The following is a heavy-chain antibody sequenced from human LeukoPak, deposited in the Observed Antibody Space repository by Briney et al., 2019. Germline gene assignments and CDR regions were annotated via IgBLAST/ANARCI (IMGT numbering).Heavy chain of an antibody. Sequence: GSLRLSCWASGFTFSYAWMSWVRQAPGRGGEGVGEIKHSGRNNYHPSLKSRVTISVDTSKNQFSLKLSSVTAADTAVYYCARGQVAYYYGSGSYWWFDPWGQGTLVTVSS. J-gene: IGHJ5*02. CDR1: GFTFSYAW. D-gene: IGHD3-10*01. CDR2: IKHSGRN. V-gene: IGHV4-34*01. CDR3: ARGQVAYYYGSGSYWWFDP.